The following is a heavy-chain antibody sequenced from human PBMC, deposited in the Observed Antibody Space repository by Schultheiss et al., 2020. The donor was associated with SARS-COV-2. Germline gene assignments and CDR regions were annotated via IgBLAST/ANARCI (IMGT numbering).Heavy chain of an antibody. CDR1: GFTFSSYA. J-gene: IGHJ5*02. CDR3: ARDKGGLIAARSGWFDP. D-gene: IGHD6-6*01. CDR2: ISYDGSNK. V-gene: IGHV3-30*01. Sequence: GGSLRLSCAASGFTFSSYAMHWVRQAPGKGLEWVAVISYDGSNKYYADSVKGRFTISRDNSKNTLYLQMNSLRAEDTAVYYCARDKGGLIAARSGWFDPWGQGTLVTVSS.